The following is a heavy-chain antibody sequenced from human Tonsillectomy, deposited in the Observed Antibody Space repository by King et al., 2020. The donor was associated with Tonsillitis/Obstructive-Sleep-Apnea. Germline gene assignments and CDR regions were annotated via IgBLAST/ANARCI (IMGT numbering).Heavy chain of an antibody. J-gene: IGHJ4*02. CDR3: AKEQRDLLALDY. Sequence: VQLVESGGGVVQPGRSLRLSCAASGFTFSSYGMHWVRQAPGKGLEWVAVISYDGSNKYYADSVKGRFTISRDNSKNTLYLQMNSLRAEDTAVYYCAKEQRDLLALDYWGQGTLVTVSS. CDR1: GFTFSSYG. D-gene: IGHD3-3*01. V-gene: IGHV3-30*18. CDR2: ISYDGSNK.